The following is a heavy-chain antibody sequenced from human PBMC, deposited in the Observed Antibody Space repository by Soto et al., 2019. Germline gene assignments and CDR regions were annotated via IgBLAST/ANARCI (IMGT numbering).Heavy chain of an antibody. V-gene: IGHV3-74*01. CDR3: ASWRGGYTYGLDH. CDR1: GFTFSSQW. CDR2: INNDGTST. J-gene: IGHJ4*02. D-gene: IGHD5-18*01. Sequence: EVQLVESGGGLVQPGGSLRLSCAASGFTFSSQWLHWVRQAPGKGLVWISRINNDGTSTNYADSVKGRFTVSRDNAKTTMSLQMNSLRAEDTAVYYCASWRGGYTYGLDHWGQGTPVTVSS.